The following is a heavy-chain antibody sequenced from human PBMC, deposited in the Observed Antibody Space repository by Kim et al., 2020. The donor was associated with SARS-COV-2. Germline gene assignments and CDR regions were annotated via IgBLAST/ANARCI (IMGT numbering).Heavy chain of an antibody. V-gene: IGHV4-59*01. CDR3: ASTIIVGATTYFDY. D-gene: IGHD1-26*01. J-gene: IGHJ4*02. Sequence: TPTLKSRVTTSLDTSKNQLSLKLSSVTVADTAVYYCASTIIVGATTYFDYWGQGILVTVSS.